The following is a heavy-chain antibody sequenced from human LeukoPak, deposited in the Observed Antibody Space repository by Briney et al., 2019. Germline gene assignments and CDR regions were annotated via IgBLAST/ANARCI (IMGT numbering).Heavy chain of an antibody. D-gene: IGHD2-2*01. CDR3: ARGGEDCSSTSCYEDPWFDP. CDR1: GGTFSSYA. Sequence: SVKVSCKASGGTFSSYAISWVRQAPGQGLEWMGRIIPNFGTANYAQKFQGRVTITTDESTSTAYMELSSLRSEDTAVYYCARGGEDCSSTSCYEDPWFDPWGQGTLVTVSS. V-gene: IGHV1-69*05. J-gene: IGHJ5*02. CDR2: IIPNFGTA.